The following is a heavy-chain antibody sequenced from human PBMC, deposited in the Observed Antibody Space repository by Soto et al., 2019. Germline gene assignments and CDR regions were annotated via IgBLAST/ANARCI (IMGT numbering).Heavy chain of an antibody. V-gene: IGHV3-15*01. CDR2: IKTKTDGGTT. CDR1: GFSFDRAW. Sequence: EVQLVESGGGLVKPGGSLTLSCSASGFSFDRAWASWVRQAPGRGLEWVGLIKTKTDGGTTDYAASVKGRFTISKEESEKTVYLHMNRLKTEDTAFYYGATTGYSNDGMFDSWGQGSLVTVSS. CDR3: ATTGYSNDGMFDS. J-gene: IGHJ4*02. D-gene: IGHD4-4*01.